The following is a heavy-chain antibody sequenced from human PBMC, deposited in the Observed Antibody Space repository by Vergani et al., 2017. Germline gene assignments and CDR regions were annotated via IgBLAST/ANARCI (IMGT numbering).Heavy chain of an antibody. J-gene: IGHJ6*03. Sequence: EVQLVESGGGLVKPGGSLRLSCAASGFTFSNAWMSWVRQAPGKGLEWVGRIKSKTDGGTTDYAAPVKGRFTISRDDSKNTLYLQMNSLKTEDTAVYYCTTHPHTYYDFWSGYYPWGGDYYYYMDVWGKGTTVTVSS. D-gene: IGHD3-3*01. V-gene: IGHV3-15*01. CDR2: IKSKTDGGTT. CDR1: GFTFSNAW. CDR3: TTHPHTYYDFWSGYYPWGGDYYYYMDV.